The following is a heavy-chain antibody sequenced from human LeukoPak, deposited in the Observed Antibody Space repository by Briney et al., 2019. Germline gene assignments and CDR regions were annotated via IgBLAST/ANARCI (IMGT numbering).Heavy chain of an antibody. J-gene: IGHJ5*02. D-gene: IGHD4-23*01. CDR2: ISSSTTYI. CDR1: GFHFSTYN. Sequence: AGGSLRLSCAASGFHFSTYNMNWVRQAPGKGLEWVSSISSSTTYIYYADSVKGRFTISRDDAKNSLYLQMNSLRVEDTAVYYCAREVIRGNSAWGQGTLVTVSS. V-gene: IGHV3-21*01. CDR3: AREVIRGNSA.